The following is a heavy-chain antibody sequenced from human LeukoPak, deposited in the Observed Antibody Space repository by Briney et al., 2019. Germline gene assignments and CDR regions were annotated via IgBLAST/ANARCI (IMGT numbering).Heavy chain of an antibody. CDR1: GGSISSYY. CDR3: ARTSSSPRSFYGMDV. Sequence: SETLSHTCTVSGGSISSYYWSWIRQPPGKGLEWIGYIYYNGSTSYNPSLKSRVTISVDRSKNQFSLKLSSVTAADTAVYYCARTSSSPRSFYGMDVWGKGTTVTVSS. J-gene: IGHJ6*04. D-gene: IGHD6-13*01. CDR2: IYYNGST. V-gene: IGHV4-59*01.